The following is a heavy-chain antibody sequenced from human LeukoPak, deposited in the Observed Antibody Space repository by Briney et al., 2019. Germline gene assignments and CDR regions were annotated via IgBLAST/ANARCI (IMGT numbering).Heavy chain of an antibody. CDR3: ARSASSLKAFDI. V-gene: IGHV1-18*01. Sequence: ASVKVSCKASGYSFMSSAINWVRQAPGQGLEWMGWITPYNGDTHYAQNLQGRVTMTTDISINTAYMELTSLRSDDTAVYYCARSASSLKAFDIWGQGTLVTVAS. CDR2: ITPYNGDT. CDR1: GYSFMSSA. J-gene: IGHJ3*02.